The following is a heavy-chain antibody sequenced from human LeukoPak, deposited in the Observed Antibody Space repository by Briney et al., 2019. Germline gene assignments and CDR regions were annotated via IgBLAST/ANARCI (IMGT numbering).Heavy chain of an antibody. V-gene: IGHV3-30*18. CDR2: ISYDGSNK. CDR3: AKDYGEGYFDY. CDR1: GFTFSSYG. D-gene: IGHD4-17*01. J-gene: IGHJ4*02. Sequence: GRSLRLSCAASGFTFSSYGMHWVRQAPGKGLEWVAVISYDGSNKYYADSVKGRFTISRDNSKNTLYLQMNSLRAEDTAVYYCAKDYGEGYFDYWGQGTLVTVSS.